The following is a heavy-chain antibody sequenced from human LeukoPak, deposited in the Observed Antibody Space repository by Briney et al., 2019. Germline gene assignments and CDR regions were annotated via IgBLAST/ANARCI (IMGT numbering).Heavy chain of an antibody. V-gene: IGHV4-39*01. D-gene: IGHD3-16*01. J-gene: IGHJ4*02. CDR3: AGGEKVLDYFDY. CDR1: GGSINNRSYY. CDR2: ISDSGNT. Sequence: ASETLSLTCTVSGGSINNRSYYWGWIRQPPGKGLEWIGKISDSGNTYYSPSLRSRVTISIDTSKNQFSLKLSSVTATDTAVYYCAGGEKVLDYFDYWGQGTLVTVSS.